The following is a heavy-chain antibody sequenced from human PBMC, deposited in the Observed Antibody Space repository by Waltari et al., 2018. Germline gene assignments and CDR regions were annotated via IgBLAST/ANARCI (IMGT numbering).Heavy chain of an antibody. Sequence: QVQLVQSGSELKTPGASVKVSCKASGYTFPTSALHWVRQPPGQGLEWMGWIKTNTGNPTYAQGFTGRFVFSLDTSVSTAYLQISSLKAEDTAVYYCQVPGTIAARPSFDYWGQGTLVTVSS. D-gene: IGHD6-6*01. CDR3: QVPGTIAARPSFDY. CDR1: GYTFPTSA. J-gene: IGHJ4*02. CDR2: IKTNTGNP. V-gene: IGHV7-4-1*02.